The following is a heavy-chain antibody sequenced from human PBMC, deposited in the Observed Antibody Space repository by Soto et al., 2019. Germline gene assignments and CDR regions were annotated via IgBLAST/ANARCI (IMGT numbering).Heavy chain of an antibody. CDR3: ARGNYYGPRGFYGMDV. Sequence: ASVKVSCKASGYTFTGYYMHWVRQAPGQGLEWMGWINPNSGGTNYAQKFQGRVTMTRDTSISTAYMELSRLRSDDTAVYYCARGNYYGPRGFYGMDVWGQGPTVTVSS. J-gene: IGHJ6*02. CDR1: GYTFTGYY. CDR2: INPNSGGT. D-gene: IGHD3-10*01. V-gene: IGHV1-2*02.